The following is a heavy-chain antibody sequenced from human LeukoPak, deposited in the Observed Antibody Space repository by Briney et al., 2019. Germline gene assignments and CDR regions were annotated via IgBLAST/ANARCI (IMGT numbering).Heavy chain of an antibody. CDR2: IYYSGST. V-gene: IGHV4-59*01. J-gene: IGHJ3*02. D-gene: IGHD3-9*01. CDR3: AGQTYYDILTGYPGAFDI. Sequence: PSETLSFTCTVSGGSISSYYWSWIRQPPGKGLEWIGYIYYSGSTNYNPSLKSRVTISVDTSKNQFSLKLSSVTAADTAVYYCAGQTYYDILTGYPGAFDIWGQGTMVTVSS. CDR1: GGSISSYY.